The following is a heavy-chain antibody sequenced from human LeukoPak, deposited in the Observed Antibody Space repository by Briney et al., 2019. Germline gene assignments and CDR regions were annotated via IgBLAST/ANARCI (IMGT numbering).Heavy chain of an antibody. V-gene: IGHV4-34*01. CDR2: INHSGST. Sequence: SETLSLTCAVYGGSFSGYYWSWIRQPPGKGLGWIGEINHSGSTNHNPSLKSRVTISVDTSKNQFSLKLSSVTAADTAVYYCARTLRWKFDYWGQGTLVTVSS. CDR1: GGSFSGYY. CDR3: ARTLRWKFDY. D-gene: IGHD4-23*01. J-gene: IGHJ4*02.